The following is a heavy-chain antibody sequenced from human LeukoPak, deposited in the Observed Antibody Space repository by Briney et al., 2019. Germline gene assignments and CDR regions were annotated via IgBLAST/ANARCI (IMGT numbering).Heavy chain of an antibody. J-gene: IGHJ4*02. CDR1: GYTFTGYY. V-gene: IGHV1-2*02. CDR2: INPNSGGT. CDR3: ARGGSNYVPYWGVDY. D-gene: IGHD4-11*01. Sequence: ASVKVSCKASGYTFTGYYMHWVRQAPGQVLEWMGWINPNSGGTNYAQKFHGRVTMTRDTSISTAYMELSRLRSDDTAVYYCARGGSNYVPYWGVDYWGQGTLVTVSS.